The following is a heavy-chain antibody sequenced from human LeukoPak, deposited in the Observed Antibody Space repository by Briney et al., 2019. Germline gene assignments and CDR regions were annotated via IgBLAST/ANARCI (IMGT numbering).Heavy chain of an antibody. J-gene: IGHJ4*02. CDR3: ARDGGRNNDY. CDR1: GFTFSTYW. Sequence: GGSLRLSCAASGFTFSTYWMTWVRQAPGKGLEWVANIKPDGSGKYYVDSVKGRFIISRDNAKNSLILQMNSLRAEDTALYYCARDGGRNNDYWGQGTLVTVSS. D-gene: IGHD3-3*01. V-gene: IGHV3-7*01. CDR2: IKPDGSGK.